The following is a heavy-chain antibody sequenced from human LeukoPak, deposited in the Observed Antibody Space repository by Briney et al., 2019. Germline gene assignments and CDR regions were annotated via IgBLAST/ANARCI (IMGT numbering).Heavy chain of an antibody. D-gene: IGHD2-8*01. Sequence: SETLSLTCTVSGASISSGDYHWNWIRQPPGKGLEWIGFIHDSGSTYYNPSLKSRVTMSVDTSKNQFSLKLSSVTAADTAVYYCAGGSYCTNGVCYRDMDVWGKGTTVTVSS. CDR1: GASISSGDYH. J-gene: IGHJ6*03. CDR2: IHDSGST. CDR3: AGGSYCTNGVCYRDMDV. V-gene: IGHV4-30-4*01.